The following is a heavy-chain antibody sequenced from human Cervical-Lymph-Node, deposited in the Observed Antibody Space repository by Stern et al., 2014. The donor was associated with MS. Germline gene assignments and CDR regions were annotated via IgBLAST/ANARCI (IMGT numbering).Heavy chain of an antibody. V-gene: IGHV1-2*02. CDR1: GHTFTGYY. D-gene: IGHD5-12*01. J-gene: IGHJ4*02. CDR3: AREMASGYDLPDY. CDR2: INPKGGGT. Sequence: VQLVESGAEVKKPGASVKVSCKASGHTFTGYYMHWVRQAPGQGLEGMGWINPKGGGTNYAQKFQGRVTMTRDTSISTAYMELNRLRSDDTAVYYCAREMASGYDLPDYWGQGTLVIVSS.